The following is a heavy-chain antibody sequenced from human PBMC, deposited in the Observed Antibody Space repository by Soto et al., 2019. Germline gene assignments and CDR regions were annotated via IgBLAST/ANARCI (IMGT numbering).Heavy chain of an antibody. V-gene: IGHV1-69*01. CDR2: IIPIFGTA. CDR1: GGTFSSYA. J-gene: IGHJ5*02. Sequence: QVQLVQSGAEVKKPGSSVKVSCKASGGTFSSYAISWVRQAPGQGLEWMGGIIPIFGTANYAQKFQGRVTITADESTSTAYMGLSSLRSEDTAVYYCARDLDSSGQYNWFDPWGQGTLVTVSS. CDR3: ARDLDSSGQYNWFDP. D-gene: IGHD3-22*01.